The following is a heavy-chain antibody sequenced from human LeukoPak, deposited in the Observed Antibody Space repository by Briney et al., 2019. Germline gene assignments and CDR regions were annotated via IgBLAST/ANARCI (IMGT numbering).Heavy chain of an antibody. V-gene: IGHV3-33*06. CDR3: AKWRIEAAAGKISSYFDY. CDR2: IWYDGSNK. CDR1: GFTFSSYG. D-gene: IGHD6-13*01. Sequence: PGGSLRLSCAASGFTFSSYGMHWVRQAPGKGLEWVAVIWYDGSNKYYADSVKGRFTISRDNSKNTLYLQMDRLRAEDSAVYYCAKWRIEAAAGKISSYFDYWGQGTLVTVSS. J-gene: IGHJ4*02.